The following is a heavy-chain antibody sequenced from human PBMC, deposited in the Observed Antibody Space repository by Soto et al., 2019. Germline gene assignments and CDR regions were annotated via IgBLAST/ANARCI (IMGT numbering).Heavy chain of an antibody. D-gene: IGHD3-22*01. V-gene: IGHV1-69*06. J-gene: IGHJ5*02. CDR2: IIPIFGTA. CDR3: ARDGYSSGYYYRWFDP. Sequence: ASVKVSCKASGGTFSSYAISCVRQAPGQGPEWMGGIIPIFGTANYAQKFQGRVTIIADKSTSTAYMELSSLRSEDTAVYYCARDGYSSGYYYRWFDPWGQGTLVTVSS. CDR1: GGTFSSYA.